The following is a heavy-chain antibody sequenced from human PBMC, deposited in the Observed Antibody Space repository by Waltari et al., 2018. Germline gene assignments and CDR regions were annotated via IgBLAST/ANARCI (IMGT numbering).Heavy chain of an antibody. J-gene: IGHJ4*02. CDR1: GGSMSSYY. CDR3: ARASRGSGSPTL. Sequence: QVQLQGSGPRLVKPSETLSLTCTVSGGSMSSYYWSWIRQPPGKGLEWIAYIYYSGSTNYNPALMSRITISVDTSKNQFSLKLSSVTAADTAVYYCARASRGSGSPTLWGQGFLVTVSS. D-gene: IGHD3-10*01. V-gene: IGHV4-59*08. CDR2: IYYSGST.